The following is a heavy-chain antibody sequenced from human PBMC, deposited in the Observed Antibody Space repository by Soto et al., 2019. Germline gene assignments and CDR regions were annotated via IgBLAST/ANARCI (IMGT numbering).Heavy chain of an antibody. V-gene: IGHV3-23*01. CDR2: ISGSGGST. CDR1: GFTFSSYA. CDR3: AKAPEGSGGYYTPYYYYGRDV. Sequence: EVQLLESGGGLVQPGGSLRLSCAASGFTFSSYAMSWVRQAPGKGLEWVSAISGSGGSTYYADSVKGRFTISRDNSKNTLYLQMNSLRAEDTAVYYCAKAPEGSGGYYTPYYYYGRDVWGQGTTVTVSS. J-gene: IGHJ6*02. D-gene: IGHD3-10*01.